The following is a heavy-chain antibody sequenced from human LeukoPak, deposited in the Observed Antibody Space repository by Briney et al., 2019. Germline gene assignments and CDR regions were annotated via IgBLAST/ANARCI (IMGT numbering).Heavy chain of an antibody. Sequence: GGSLRLFCVASGFTFRSYWMSWVRQAQGKGLVWAATIKQDGSEKYYVDPVKGRFTTSRNIAQNSLYLQMNSLRAEDTAVYCCARDSGYDFWTGYYDFWGQGTLVTVSS. CDR2: IKQDGSEK. D-gene: IGHD3-3*01. V-gene: IGHV3-7*05. CDR3: ARDSGYDFWTGYYDF. CDR1: GFTFRSYW. J-gene: IGHJ4*02.